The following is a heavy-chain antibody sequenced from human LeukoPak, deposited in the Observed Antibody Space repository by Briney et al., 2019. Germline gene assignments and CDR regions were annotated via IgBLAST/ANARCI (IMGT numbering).Heavy chain of an antibody. D-gene: IGHD1/OR15-1a*01. V-gene: IGHV1-18*01. CDR3: ARDFSGNTGKVVDY. CDR1: GYTFTSYG. CDR2: ISAYNGNT. J-gene: IGHJ4*02. Sequence: ASVKVPCKASGYTFTSYGISWVRQAPGQGLEWMGWISAYNGNTNYAQKLQGRVTMTTDTSTSTAYMELRSLRSDDTAVYYCARDFSGNTGKVVDYWGQGTLVTVSS.